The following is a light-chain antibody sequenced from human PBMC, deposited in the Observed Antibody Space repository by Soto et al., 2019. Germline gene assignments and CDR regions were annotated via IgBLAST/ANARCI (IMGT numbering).Light chain of an antibody. V-gene: IGKV3-15*01. J-gene: IGKJ1*01. CDR3: QQYNNWPT. Sequence: EIVMTQSPATLSVSPGERATLSCRASQSVSSNLAWYQQKPGQAPRLLIYGASTRATGIPARFSGSGSGTEFTLTISSLPSEDFAVYYCQQYNNWPTSGQGTKVEIK. CDR2: GAS. CDR1: QSVSSN.